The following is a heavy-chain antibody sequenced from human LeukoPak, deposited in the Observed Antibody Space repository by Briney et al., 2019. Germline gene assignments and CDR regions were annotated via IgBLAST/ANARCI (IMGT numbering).Heavy chain of an antibody. CDR1: GFTFSNYA. CDR3: AKIHQNRVVVGAKGAFDI. D-gene: IGHD2-15*01. J-gene: IGHJ3*02. V-gene: IGHV3-23*01. Sequence: PGRSLRLSCTASGFTFSNYAMHWVRQSSGKGLEWVSGIGSSGGGTYYADSVKGRFTISRDTSKDTVYLQMDSLRAEDTAIYYCAKIHQNRVVVGAKGAFDIWGQGTVVTVSS. CDR2: IGSSGGGT.